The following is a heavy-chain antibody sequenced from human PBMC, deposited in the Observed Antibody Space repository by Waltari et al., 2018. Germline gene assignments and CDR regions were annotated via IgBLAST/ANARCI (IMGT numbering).Heavy chain of an antibody. D-gene: IGHD1-26*01. CDR1: GFIFSTYG. CDR2: IRYDGSNK. V-gene: IGHV3-30*02. CDR3: SKSGSYRYYYYYMDV. Sequence: QVQVVESGGGVVQPGGSLRLSCAASGFIFSTYGMHWVRQAPGKGLEWVAFIRYDGSNKYADSVKGRFTISRDNSKNTLYLQMNSLRAEDTAVYYCSKSGSYRYYYYYMDVWGKGTTVTISS. J-gene: IGHJ6*03.